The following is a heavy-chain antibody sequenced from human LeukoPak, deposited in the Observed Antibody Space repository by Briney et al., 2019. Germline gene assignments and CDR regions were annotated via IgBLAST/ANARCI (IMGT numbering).Heavy chain of an antibody. CDR3: ARDFVRYFDLHAFDI. CDR1: GYTLTSYY. V-gene: IGHV1-46*01. CDR2: INPSGGST. J-gene: IGHJ3*02. Sequence: ASVKVSCKASGYTLTSYYMHWVRQAPGQGLEWMGIINPSGGSTSYAQKFQGRVTMTRDTSTSTVYMELSSLRSEDTAVYYCARDFVRYFDLHAFDIWGQGTMVTVSS. D-gene: IGHD3-9*01.